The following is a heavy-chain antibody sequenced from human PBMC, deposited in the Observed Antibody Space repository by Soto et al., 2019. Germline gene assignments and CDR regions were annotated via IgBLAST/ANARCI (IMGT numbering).Heavy chain of an antibody. D-gene: IGHD3-10*01. CDR3: ARERTFGDNKHNYMDV. Sequence: GGSLRLSCAASEFTFSRHGMHWVRQAPGKGLQWVGVIWSDGSNEVYADSVKGRFIISRDNFKNILYLQMNSLRAEDTAVYYCARERTFGDNKHNYMDVWGTGITVTVSS. CDR1: EFTFSRHG. J-gene: IGHJ6*03. V-gene: IGHV3-33*01. CDR2: IWSDGSNE.